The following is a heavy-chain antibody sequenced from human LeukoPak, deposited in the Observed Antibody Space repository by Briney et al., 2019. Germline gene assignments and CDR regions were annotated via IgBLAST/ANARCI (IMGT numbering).Heavy chain of an antibody. V-gene: IGHV3-23*01. D-gene: IGHD3-22*01. CDR2: ISGSGGST. CDR3: AKDSISSGYYSPINYFDY. J-gene: IGHJ4*02. Sequence: GGSLRLSCAASGFTFSSYAMSWVRQAPGKGLEWVSAISGSGGSTYYADSVKGRFTISRDNSKNTLYLQMNSLRAEDTAVYYCAKDSISSGYYSPINYFDYWGQGTLVTVSS. CDR1: GFTFSSYA.